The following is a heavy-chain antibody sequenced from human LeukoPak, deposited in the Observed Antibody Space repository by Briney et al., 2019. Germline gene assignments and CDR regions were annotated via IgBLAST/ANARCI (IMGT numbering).Heavy chain of an antibody. V-gene: IGHV3-21*01. CDR1: GFTFSSYS. CDR2: ITSSSSYI. D-gene: IGHD1-26*01. Sequence: GGSLRLSCAASGFTFSSYSMNWVRQAPGKGLEWVSSITSSSSYIYYADSLKGRFTISRDNAKNSLSLQMNSLRAEDTAVYYCARGFLVGNFDYWGQGTLVTVSS. J-gene: IGHJ4*02. CDR3: ARGFLVGNFDY.